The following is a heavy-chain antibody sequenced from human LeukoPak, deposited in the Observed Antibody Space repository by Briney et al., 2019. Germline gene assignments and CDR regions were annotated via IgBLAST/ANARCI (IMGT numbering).Heavy chain of an antibody. CDR1: GYTFTSYD. CDR2: MNPNSGNT. V-gene: IGHV1-8*03. D-gene: IGHD3-10*01. J-gene: IGHJ6*03. CDR3: ASSYGSGRPYYMDV. Sequence: GASVKVSCKASGYTFTSYDINWVRQATGQGLEWMGWMNPNSGNTGYAQKFQGRVTITRNTSISTAYMELSSLRSEDTAVYYCASSYGSGRPYYMDVWGKGTTVTVSS.